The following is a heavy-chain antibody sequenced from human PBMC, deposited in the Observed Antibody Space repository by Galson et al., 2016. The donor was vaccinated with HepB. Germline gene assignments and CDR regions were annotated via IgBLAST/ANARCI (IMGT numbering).Heavy chain of an antibody. Sequence: SLRLSCAASGFIFSSYSMNWVRQAPGKGLEWVSYISRSTPTIYYADSVKGRFTVSRDNAKNSLYLQMNNLRDEDTAVYYCARGCGRPSCPYYFDHWGQGTLVTVSS. J-gene: IGHJ4*02. CDR1: GFIFSSYS. CDR2: ISRSTPTI. D-gene: IGHD2-2*01. CDR3: ARGCGRPSCPYYFDH. V-gene: IGHV3-48*02.